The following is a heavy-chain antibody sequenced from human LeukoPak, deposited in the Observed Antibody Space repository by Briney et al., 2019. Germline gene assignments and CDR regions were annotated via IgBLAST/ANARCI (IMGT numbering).Heavy chain of an antibody. Sequence: GGSLRLSCAASGFTFSDYYMSWIRQAPEKGLEWVSYISSSGSTIYYADSVKGRFTISRDNAKNSLYLQMNSLRAEDTAVYYCASGPGYSSSWYFDYWGQGTLVTVSS. J-gene: IGHJ4*02. CDR3: ASGPGYSSSWYFDY. V-gene: IGHV3-11*04. CDR1: GFTFSDYY. CDR2: ISSSGSTI. D-gene: IGHD6-13*01.